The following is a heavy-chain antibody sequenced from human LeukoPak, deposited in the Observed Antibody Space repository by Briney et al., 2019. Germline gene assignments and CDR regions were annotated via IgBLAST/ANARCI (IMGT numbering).Heavy chain of an antibody. J-gene: IGHJ4*02. CDR1: GFSFSTYG. CDR3: TRDPNYYDSTGSIDY. Sequence: PGGSLRLSCAASGFSFSTYGMSWVRQAPGKGLEWVSSISSSSNYIYYTDSVKGRFTISRDNAKNSLYLQMNSLRVEDTAVYYCTRDPNYYDSTGSIDYWGQGTLATVSS. CDR2: ISSSSNYI. D-gene: IGHD3-22*01. V-gene: IGHV3-21*01.